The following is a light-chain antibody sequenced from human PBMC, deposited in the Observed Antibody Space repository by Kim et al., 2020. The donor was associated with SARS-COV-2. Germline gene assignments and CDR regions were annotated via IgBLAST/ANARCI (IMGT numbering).Light chain of an antibody. Sequence: LSPGKRVTLACRASQSVRSYLACYQQKPGTPPRHLIYGASSEATGIPDRFSGSGSGTDFTLTIRRLEPEDVAVYYCQQYGSPPRTFGQGTKVDIK. CDR2: GAS. CDR3: QQYGSPPRT. V-gene: IGKV3-20*01. CDR1: QSVRSY. J-gene: IGKJ1*01.